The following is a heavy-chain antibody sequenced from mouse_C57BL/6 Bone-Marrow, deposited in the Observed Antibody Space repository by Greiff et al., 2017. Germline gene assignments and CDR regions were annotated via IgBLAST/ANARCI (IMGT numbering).Heavy chain of an antibody. D-gene: IGHD1-1*01. Sequence: VQLQQPGTELVKPGASVKLSCKASGYTFTSYWMHWVKQRPGQGLEWIGNINPSNGGTNYNEKFESKATLTVDKSSSTAYMQLSSLTSEDSAVYYCAREDYYGSSPYYFDYWGQGTTLTVSS. CDR2: INPSNGGT. J-gene: IGHJ2*01. CDR3: AREDYYGSSPYYFDY. V-gene: IGHV1-53*01. CDR1: GYTFTSYW.